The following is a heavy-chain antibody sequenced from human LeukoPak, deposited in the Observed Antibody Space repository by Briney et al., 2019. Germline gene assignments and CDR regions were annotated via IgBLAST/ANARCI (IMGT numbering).Heavy chain of an antibody. Sequence: PGGSLRLSCAASGFTLSSYGMHWVRQAPGKGLEWVAVIWYDGSNKYYADSVKGRFTISRDNSKNTLYLQMNSLRAEDTAVYYCARDTATGYGMDVWGQGTTVTVSS. CDR2: IWYDGSNK. J-gene: IGHJ6*02. V-gene: IGHV3-33*01. CDR1: GFTLSSYG. CDR3: ARDTATGYGMDV.